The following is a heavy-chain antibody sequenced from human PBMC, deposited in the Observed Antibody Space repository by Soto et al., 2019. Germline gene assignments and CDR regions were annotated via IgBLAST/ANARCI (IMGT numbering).Heavy chain of an antibody. CDR1: GYAFTSYG. CDR3: VIEELDSCRGGNCFYFDY. Sequence: QVPLVQSGAEVKKPGASVKVSCKASGYAFTSYGMSWVRQAPGQGLEWMGWINTYNSETNSAPRLQGRITMTTDTSTSTAYMELRSLTSDDTAVYYCVIEELDSCRGGNCFYFDYWGQGTLVSVSS. J-gene: IGHJ4*02. CDR2: INTYNSET. D-gene: IGHD2-15*01. V-gene: IGHV1-18*04.